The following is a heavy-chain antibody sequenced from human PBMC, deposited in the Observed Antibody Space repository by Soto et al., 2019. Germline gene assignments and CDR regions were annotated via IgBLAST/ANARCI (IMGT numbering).Heavy chain of an antibody. D-gene: IGHD3-3*01. CDR1: GFTFSSYA. CDR2: ISGSGGST. Sequence: VGSLRLSCAASGFTFSSYAMSWVRQAPGKGLEWVSAISGSGGSTYYADSVKGRFTISRDNSKNTLYLQMNSLRAEDTAVYYCAKRYHTIFGVVTNFDYWGQGTLVTVSS. J-gene: IGHJ4*02. V-gene: IGHV3-23*01. CDR3: AKRYHTIFGVVTNFDY.